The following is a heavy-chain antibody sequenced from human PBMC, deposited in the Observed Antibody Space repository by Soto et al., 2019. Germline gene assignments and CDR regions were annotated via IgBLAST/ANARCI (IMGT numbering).Heavy chain of an antibody. CDR1: GYTFTSYG. CDR3: ARGSPIVPAAPPPKLFAY. D-gene: IGHD2-2*01. J-gene: IGHJ4*02. V-gene: IGHV1-18*01. CDR2: ISAYNGNT. Sequence: ASVKVSCKASGYTFTSYGISWVRQAPGQGLEWMGWISAYNGNTNYAQKLQGRVTMTTDTSTSTAYMELRSLRSDDTAVYYCARGSPIVPAAPPPKLFAYWARGTLDTVSS.